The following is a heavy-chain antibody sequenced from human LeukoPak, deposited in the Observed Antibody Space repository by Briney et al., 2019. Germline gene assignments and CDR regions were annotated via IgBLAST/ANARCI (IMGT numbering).Heavy chain of an antibody. J-gene: IGHJ5*02. D-gene: IGHD1-26*01. CDR1: GYSFSDYW. V-gene: IGHV5-51*01. CDR2: IYPDDSET. CDR3: ARHSGRTYNNWFDP. Sequence: GESLKISCKASGYSFSDYWIGWVRHMRGKGLEWMTIIYPDDSETRYSPSLQGQVTISADKSISTAYLQWSSLKASDTAMYYCARHSGRTYNNWFDPWGQGTLVTVSS.